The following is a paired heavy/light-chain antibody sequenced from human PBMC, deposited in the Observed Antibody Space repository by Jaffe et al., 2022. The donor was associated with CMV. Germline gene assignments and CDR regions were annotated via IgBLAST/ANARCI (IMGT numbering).Heavy chain of an antibody. J-gene: IGHJ4*02. CDR3: ATEGDAHNYVYRGVDY. CDR2: INPSRNSA. V-gene: IGHV1-46*01. Sequence: QVQLVQSGAQVKKPGASVKISCKASEYTLTTYYTHWVRQAPGEGLEWMGIINPSRNSATYYAQRFQGRVTMTADTSTNTVYLELRSLRSEDTATYYCATEGDAHNYVYRGVDYWGQGTLVTVSS. CDR1: EYTLTTYY. D-gene: IGHD3-16*01.
Light chain of an antibody. CDR2: AAS. J-gene: IGKJ1*01. Sequence: DIQMTQSPSSLSASVGDRVTITCRASQGISNSLAWFQQKPGKAPKSLIYAASSLQSGVPSKFSGSGSGTDFTLIISSLQPEDFATYYCQQYNGYPWTFGQGTKVEIK. CDR3: QQYNGYPWT. V-gene: IGKV1-16*02. CDR1: QGISNS.